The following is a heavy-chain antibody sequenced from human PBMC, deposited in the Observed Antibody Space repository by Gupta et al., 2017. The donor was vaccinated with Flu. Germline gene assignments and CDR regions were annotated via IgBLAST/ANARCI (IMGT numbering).Heavy chain of an antibody. J-gene: IGHJ3*01. Sequence: EVQLVESGGGLVKPGGSLRLSCAASGFSFSNAYMSWVRQAPGKGLEWVGRIKSETDGGTTHYGAPVKGRFTISRDDSENTLYLQMNSLKTEDTAVYYCTTDLSGGYAFDLWGQGTMVNVSP. D-gene: IGHD2-15*01. CDR3: TTDLSGGYAFDL. V-gene: IGHV3-15*06. CDR1: GFSFSNAY. CDR2: IKSETDGGTT.